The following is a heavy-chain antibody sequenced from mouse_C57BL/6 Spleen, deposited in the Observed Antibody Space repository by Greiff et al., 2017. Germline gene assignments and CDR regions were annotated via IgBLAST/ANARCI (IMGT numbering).Heavy chain of an antibody. CDR1: GYTFTSYT. CDR2: INPSSGYT. Sequence: VQLQQSGAELARPGASVTMSCQASGYTFTSYTMHWVKQRPGQGLEWIGYINPSSGYTKYNQKFKDKATLTADKSSSTAYMQLSSLTSEDSAVYYCARSDYGSPFDYWGQGTTLTVSS. J-gene: IGHJ2*01. CDR3: ARSDYGSPFDY. V-gene: IGHV1-4*01. D-gene: IGHD1-1*01.